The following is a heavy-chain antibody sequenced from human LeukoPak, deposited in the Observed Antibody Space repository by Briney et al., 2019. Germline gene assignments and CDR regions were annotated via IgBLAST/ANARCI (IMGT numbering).Heavy chain of an antibody. Sequence: KPGVSLRLSCAASGFTFSSYSMNWVRQAPGKGLEWVSSISSSSSYIYYADSVKGRFTISRDNAKNSLYLQMNSLRAEDTAVYYCARIVIRGSGPTDYWGQGTLVTVSS. CDR1: GFTFSSYS. D-gene: IGHD3-16*02. J-gene: IGHJ4*02. CDR3: ARIVIRGSGPTDY. CDR2: ISSSSSYI. V-gene: IGHV3-21*01.